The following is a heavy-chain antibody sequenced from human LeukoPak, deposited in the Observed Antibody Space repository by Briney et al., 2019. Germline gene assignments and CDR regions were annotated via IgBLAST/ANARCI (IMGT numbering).Heavy chain of an antibody. CDR3: ASAAGLRNDY. V-gene: IGHV1-69*04. D-gene: IGHD5-12*01. CDR2: IIPIFGIA. J-gene: IGHJ4*02. Sequence: EASVKVSCKASGGTFSSYAISWVRQAPGQGLEWMGRIIPIFGIANYAQKFQGRVTITADKSTSTAYMELSNLRSEDTAVYYCASAAGLRNDYWGQGTLVTVSS. CDR1: GGTFSSYA.